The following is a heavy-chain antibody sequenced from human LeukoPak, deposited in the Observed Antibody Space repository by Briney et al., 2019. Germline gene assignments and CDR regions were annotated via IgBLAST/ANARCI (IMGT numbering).Heavy chain of an antibody. CDR1: GFTFSSYA. D-gene: IGHD3-10*01. V-gene: IGHV3-64*01. CDR2: ISSNGGST. CDR3: ARLLSSFMVRGVISWFDP. Sequence: GGSLRLSCAASGFTFSSYAMHWARQAPGKGLEYVSVISSNGGSTYYANSVKGRFTISRDNSKNTLYLQMGSLRAEDMAVYYCARLLSSFMVRGVISWFDPWGQGTLVTVSS. J-gene: IGHJ5*02.